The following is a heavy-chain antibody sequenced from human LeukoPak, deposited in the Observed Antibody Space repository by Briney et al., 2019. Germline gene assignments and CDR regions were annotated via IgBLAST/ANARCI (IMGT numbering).Heavy chain of an antibody. Sequence: PSETLSLTCAVYGRSFSGYYWSWIRQPPGKGLEWIGEINHSGSTNYNPSLKSRVTISVDTSKNQFSLKLSSVTAADTAVYYCARDNGDYVAFDYWGQGTPVTVSS. D-gene: IGHD4-17*01. CDR1: GRSFSGYY. CDR3: ARDNGDYVAFDY. CDR2: INHSGST. J-gene: IGHJ4*02. V-gene: IGHV4-34*01.